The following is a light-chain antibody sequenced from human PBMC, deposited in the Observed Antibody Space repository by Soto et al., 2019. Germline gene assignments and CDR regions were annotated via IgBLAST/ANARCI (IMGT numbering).Light chain of an antibody. J-gene: IGKJ3*01. CDR3: MQALPTLFT. CDR1: QSLLHSNGYNS. CDR2: LGS. V-gene: IGKV2-28*01. Sequence: DIVMTQSPLSLPVTPGEPASISCRSSQSLLHSNGYNSLDWYLQKPGQSPQLLIYLGSNRASGVPDRFSGSGSGTDFTLKISRVEAEDVGVYYCMQALPTLFTFGPGTKVDIK.